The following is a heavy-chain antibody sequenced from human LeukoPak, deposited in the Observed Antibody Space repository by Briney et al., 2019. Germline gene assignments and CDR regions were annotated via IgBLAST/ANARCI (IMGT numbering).Heavy chain of an antibody. V-gene: IGHV1-2*06. CDR2: INPNSGGT. CDR1: GYTFTGYY. Sequence: ASVKVSCKASGYTFTGYYMHWVRQAPGQGLEWMGRINPNSGGTNYAQKFQGRVTMTRDTYISTAYMELSRLRSDDTAVYYCATKASYDSSGYYYVSLDYWGQGTLVTVSS. D-gene: IGHD3-22*01. J-gene: IGHJ4*02. CDR3: ATKASYDSSGYYYVSLDY.